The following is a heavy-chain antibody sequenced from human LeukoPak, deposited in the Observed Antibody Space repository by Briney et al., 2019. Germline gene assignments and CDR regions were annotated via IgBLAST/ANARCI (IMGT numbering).Heavy chain of an antibody. V-gene: IGHV3-23*01. CDR2: ISGSSGLT. D-gene: IGHD4-17*01. J-gene: IGHJ4*02. Sequence: PGGSLRLSYAASGFTFSNYAMSWVRQAPGRGLEWVSAISGSSGLTYYADSVKGRFTISRDNSKNTLFLQMNSLRAEDTAVYYCANEIRPNDYWGQGTQVTVSS. CDR3: ANEIRPNDY. CDR1: GFTFSNYA.